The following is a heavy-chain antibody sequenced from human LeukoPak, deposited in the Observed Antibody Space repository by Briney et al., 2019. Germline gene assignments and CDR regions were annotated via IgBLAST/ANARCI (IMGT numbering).Heavy chain of an antibody. CDR2: INPSGGST. CDR1: GYTFTSYY. Sequence: ASVKVSCKASGYTFTSYYMHWVRQAPGQGLEWMGIINPSGGSTSYAQKFQGRVTMTRDTSTSTVYMELSSLRSEDTAVYYCARGLIADEVIRGFDYWGQGTLVTVSS. J-gene: IGHJ4*02. V-gene: IGHV1-46*01. CDR3: ARGLIADEVIRGFDY. D-gene: IGHD2-21*01.